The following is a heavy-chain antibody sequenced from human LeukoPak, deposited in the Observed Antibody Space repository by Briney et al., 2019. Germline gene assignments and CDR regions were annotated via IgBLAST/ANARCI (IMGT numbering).Heavy chain of an antibody. Sequence: GWSLTLSCPASGFTFSSYATHCVRQAPGTGLEWVAVISSDGSNKYYADYVKGQLTIPRNNYKNTLYLQMNSVRAEDTAVYYCGRGGGRRWYQLLLSDDWGQGTLVTVSS. D-gene: IGHD2-2*01. CDR1: GFTFSSYA. J-gene: IGHJ4*02. CDR3: GRGGGRRWYQLLLSDD. V-gene: IGHV3-30*04. CDR2: ISSDGSNK.